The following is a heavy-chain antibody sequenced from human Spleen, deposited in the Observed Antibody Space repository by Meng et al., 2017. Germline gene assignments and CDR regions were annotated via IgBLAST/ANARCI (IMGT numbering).Heavy chain of an antibody. Sequence: GESLKISCAASGFTFRTYGMNWVRQAPGKGLEWVSVIYSGGNTYYADSVKGRFTISRDDSKNTVFLQINSLRVEDTAVYYCAGSPMEKYDLSALPLDFWGQGTLVTVSS. CDR1: GFTFRTYG. V-gene: IGHV3-66*02. CDR2: IYSGGNT. CDR3: AGSPMEKYDLSALPLDF. D-gene: IGHD3-16*01. J-gene: IGHJ4*02.